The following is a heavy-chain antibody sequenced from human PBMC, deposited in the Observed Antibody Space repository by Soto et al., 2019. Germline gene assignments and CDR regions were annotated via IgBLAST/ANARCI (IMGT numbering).Heavy chain of an antibody. CDR3: AHRVTYYYDSSGYYWFDP. D-gene: IGHD3-22*01. J-gene: IGHJ5*02. Sequence: SGPTLVNPTQTLTLTCTFSGFSLSTSGVGVGWIRQPPGKALEWLALIYWNDDKRYSPSLKSRLTITKDTSKNQVVLTMTNMDPVDTATYYCAHRVTYYYDSSGYYWFDPWGQGTLVTVSS. V-gene: IGHV2-5*01. CDR1: GFSLSTSGVG. CDR2: IYWNDDK.